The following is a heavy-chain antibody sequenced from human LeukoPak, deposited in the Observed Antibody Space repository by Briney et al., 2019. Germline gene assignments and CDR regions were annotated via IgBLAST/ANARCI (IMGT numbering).Heavy chain of an antibody. J-gene: IGHJ4*02. CDR1: GFTFSSYS. D-gene: IGHD4-17*01. CDR2: ITSSSNYI. V-gene: IGHV3-21*01. Sequence: GGSLRLSCVVSGFTFSSYSMNWVRQAPGKGLEWVSSITSSSNYIHYADSVKGRFIISRDNAKDSLFLQMNSLRAEDTAVYYCARDQNGDYIIDYWGRGTQVTVST. CDR3: ARDQNGDYIIDY.